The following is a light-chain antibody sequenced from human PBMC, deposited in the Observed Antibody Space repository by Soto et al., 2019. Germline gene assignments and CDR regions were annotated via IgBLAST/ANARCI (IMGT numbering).Light chain of an antibody. V-gene: IGKV3-20*01. CDR1: QSIRSN. Sequence: EIVMTQSPATLSVSPGERATLSCRASQSIRSNLAWYQQKPGQAPRLLIYDASSRATGIPDRFSGSGSGTDFTLTIRRLEPEDFAVYYCQQYGSSYPWTFGQGTKVDIK. CDR3: QQYGSSYPWT. CDR2: DAS. J-gene: IGKJ1*01.